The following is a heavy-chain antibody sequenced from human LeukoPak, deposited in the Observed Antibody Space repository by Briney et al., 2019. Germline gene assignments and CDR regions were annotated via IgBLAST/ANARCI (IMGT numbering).Heavy chain of an antibody. Sequence: ASVKVSCKTSGYTFTDHYFHWLRQAPGQGLEWMGWIHPKSGDTNYAERFQGRVSLTRDTSISTAYMELRSLRSDDTAVYYCARGSRGYFDYWGQGTLVTVSS. CDR1: GYTFTDHY. CDR3: ARGSRGYFDY. CDR2: IHPKSGDT. J-gene: IGHJ4*02. D-gene: IGHD1-26*01. V-gene: IGHV1-2*02.